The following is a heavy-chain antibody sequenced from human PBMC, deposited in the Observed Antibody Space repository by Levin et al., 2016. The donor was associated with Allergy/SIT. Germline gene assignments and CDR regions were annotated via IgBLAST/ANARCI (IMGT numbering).Heavy chain of an antibody. Sequence: GGSLRLSCAASGFTFSSYEMNWVRQAPGKGLEWVSYISSSGSTIYYADSVKGRFTISRDNAKNSLYLQMNSLRAEDTAVYYCARTGRFRSPGVWCAFDIWGQGTMVTVSS. J-gene: IGHJ3*02. V-gene: IGHV3-48*03. CDR3: ARTGRFRSPGVWCAFDI. CDR1: GFTFSSYE. D-gene: IGHD2-8*01. CDR2: ISSSGSTI.